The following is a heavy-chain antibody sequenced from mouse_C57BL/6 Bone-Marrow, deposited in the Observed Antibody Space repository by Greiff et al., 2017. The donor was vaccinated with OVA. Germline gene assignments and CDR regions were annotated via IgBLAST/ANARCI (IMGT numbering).Heavy chain of an antibody. CDR2: INPYNGGT. Sequence: FQLQPSVPVLVTPCASVPMSCKASVYPFTYYSLTWLTPSPVHSLSLIGVINPYNGGTSYNQKFKGKATLTVDKSSSTAYMELNSLTSEDSAVYYCARDYWGQGTTLTVSS. CDR3: ARDY. V-gene: IGHV1-19*01. CDR1: VYPFTYYS. J-gene: IGHJ2*01.